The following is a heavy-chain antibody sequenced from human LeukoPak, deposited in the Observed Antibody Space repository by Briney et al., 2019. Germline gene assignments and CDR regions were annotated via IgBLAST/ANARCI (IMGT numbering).Heavy chain of an antibody. CDR3: ARDHYGASIAPSSFDY. D-gene: IGHD1-26*01. CDR1: GFTFSSYS. V-gene: IGHV3-21*01. J-gene: IGHJ4*02. CDR2: ISSSSSYI. Sequence: GGSLRLSCAASGFTFSSYSMNWVRQAPGKGLEWVSSISSSSSYIYYADSVKGRFTISRDNAKNSLYLQMNSLRAEDTAVYYCARDHYGASIAPSSFDYWGQGTLVTVSS.